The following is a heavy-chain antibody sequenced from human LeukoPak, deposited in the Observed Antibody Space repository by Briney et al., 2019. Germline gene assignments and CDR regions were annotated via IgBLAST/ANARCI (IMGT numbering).Heavy chain of an antibody. J-gene: IGHJ4*02. Sequence: PGGSLRLSCVASDFSFSTYDMYWVRQAAGRGLEWVSSLGTNGDTYYLGFVRGRFTISRENGKNTLYLQMNSLRAEDTAVYYCANTNGRRPSPPFDSWGQGTLVTVSS. CDR3: ANTNGRRPSPPFDS. CDR2: LGTNGDT. CDR1: DFSFSTYD. D-gene: IGHD1-26*01. V-gene: IGHV3-13*01.